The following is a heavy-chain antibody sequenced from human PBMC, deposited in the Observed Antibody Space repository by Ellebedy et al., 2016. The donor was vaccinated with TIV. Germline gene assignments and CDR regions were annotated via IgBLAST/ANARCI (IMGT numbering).Heavy chain of an antibody. CDR3: ARGSRYYDLWSGPGDY. CDR1: GFTFSSYS. Sequence: PGGSLRLSCAASGFTFSSYSMNWVRQAPGKGLEWISYISSSSSTIKYADSVKGRFTISRDNAKNSLYLQINSLRAEDTAVYYCARGSRYYDLWSGPGDYWGQGTLVTVSS. V-gene: IGHV3-48*04. J-gene: IGHJ4*02. CDR2: ISSSSSTI. D-gene: IGHD3-3*01.